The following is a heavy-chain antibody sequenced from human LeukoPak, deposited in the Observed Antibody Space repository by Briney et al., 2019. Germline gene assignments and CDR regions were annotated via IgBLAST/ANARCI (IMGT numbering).Heavy chain of an antibody. J-gene: IGHJ5*02. CDR3: ARGAWFDP. CDR1: GGSFSGYY. Sequence: SETLSLTCAVYGGSFSGYYWSWIRQPPGKGLEWIGEINHSGSTNYNPSLTSRVTISVDTSKNQFSLKLSSVTAADTAVYYCARGAWFDPWGQGTLVTVSS. CDR2: INHSGST. V-gene: IGHV4-34*01.